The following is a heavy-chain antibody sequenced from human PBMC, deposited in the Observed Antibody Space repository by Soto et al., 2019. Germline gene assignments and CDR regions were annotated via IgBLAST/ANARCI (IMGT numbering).Heavy chain of an antibody. Sequence: GGSLRLSCAASGFTFSSYGMHWVRQAPGKGLEWVAVISYDGSNKYDADSVKGRFTISRDNSKNTLYLQMNSLRAEDTAVYYCAKDRAWHYYDSSGSFYFDYWGQGTLVTVSS. V-gene: IGHV3-30*18. CDR2: ISYDGSNK. CDR3: AKDRAWHYYDSSGSFYFDY. CDR1: GFTFSSYG. J-gene: IGHJ4*02. D-gene: IGHD3-22*01.